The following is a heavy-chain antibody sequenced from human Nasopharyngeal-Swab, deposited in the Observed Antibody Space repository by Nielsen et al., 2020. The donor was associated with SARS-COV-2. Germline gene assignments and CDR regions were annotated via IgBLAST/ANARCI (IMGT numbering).Heavy chain of an antibody. CDR2: INPNSGGT. J-gene: IGHJ5*02. CDR3: ARGVNWGSLDWFDP. D-gene: IGHD7-27*01. V-gene: IGHV1-2*04. Sequence: ASVKVSCKASGYTFTSYGISWVRQAPGQGLEWMGWINPNSGGTNYAQKLQGWVTMTRDTSISTAYMELSRLRSDDTAVYYCARGVNWGSLDWFDPWGQGTLVTVSS. CDR1: GYTFTSYG.